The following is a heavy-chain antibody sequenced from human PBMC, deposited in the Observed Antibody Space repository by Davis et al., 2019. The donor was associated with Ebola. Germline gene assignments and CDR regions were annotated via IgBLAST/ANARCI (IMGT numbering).Heavy chain of an antibody. Sequence: SETLSLTCTVSGGSISSSSYYWGWIRQPPGKGLEWIGSIYYSGSTYYNPSLKSRVTISVDTSKNQFSLKLSSVTAADTAVYYCARDSDAGDWGQGTLVTVSS. J-gene: IGHJ4*02. D-gene: IGHD3-10*01. CDR3: ARDSDAGD. V-gene: IGHV4-39*07. CDR2: IYYSGST. CDR1: GGSISSSSYY.